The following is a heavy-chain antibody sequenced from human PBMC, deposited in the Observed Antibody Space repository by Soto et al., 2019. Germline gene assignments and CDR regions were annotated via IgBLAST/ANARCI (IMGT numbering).Heavy chain of an antibody. J-gene: IGHJ5*02. CDR2: IYSGGNT. Sequence: EVHLVESGGGLVQPGGSLRLSCAASGFIVSSNYMSWVRQAPGKGLEWVSLIYSGGNTFYADSVKGRFTISRDNSKNTLYLQMNSLRAEDTAIYYCARNPLGSSWYFSPWGQGTVVTVSS. D-gene: IGHD6-13*01. CDR1: GFIVSSNY. V-gene: IGHV3-66*01. CDR3: ARNPLGSSWYFSP.